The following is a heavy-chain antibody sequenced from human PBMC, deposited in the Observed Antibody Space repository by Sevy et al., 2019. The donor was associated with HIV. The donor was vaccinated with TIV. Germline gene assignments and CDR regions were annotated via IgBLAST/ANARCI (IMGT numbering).Heavy chain of an antibody. CDR3: ARERGTRVVDY. CDR1: GFTFSSYS. V-gene: IGHV3-21*01. Sequence: GGSLRLSCAASGFTFSSYSMNWVRQAPGKGLEWVSSISSSSSYIYYADSVKGRFTISRDNVKNSLYLQMNSLRAEDTAVYYCARERGTRVVDYWGQGTLVTVSS. J-gene: IGHJ4*02. D-gene: IGHD1-1*01. CDR2: ISSSSSYI.